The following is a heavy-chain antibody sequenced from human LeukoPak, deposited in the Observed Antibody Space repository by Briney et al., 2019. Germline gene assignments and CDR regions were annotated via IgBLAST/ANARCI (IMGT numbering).Heavy chain of an antibody. Sequence: GGSLRLSCAASGFTFSNYGMHWVRQAPGKGLEWVAVIWYDGSNKYYADSVKGRFTISRDNSKNTLYLQVNSLRAEDTAVYYCARGRFNYDSSGYSSFYHWGQGTLVTVSS. CDR2: IWYDGSNK. CDR3: ARGRFNYDSSGYSSFYH. CDR1: GFTFSNYG. J-gene: IGHJ4*02. V-gene: IGHV3-33*01. D-gene: IGHD3-22*01.